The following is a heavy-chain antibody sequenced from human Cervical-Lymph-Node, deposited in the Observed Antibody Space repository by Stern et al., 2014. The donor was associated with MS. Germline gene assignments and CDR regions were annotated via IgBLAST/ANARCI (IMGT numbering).Heavy chain of an antibody. V-gene: IGHV4-34*01. CDR3: ARGGDPDAFDI. D-gene: IGHD4-17*01. CDR1: GGSFSGYY. Sequence: QVQLQQWGAGLLKPSETLSLTCAVYGGSFSGYYWSWIRQPPGKGLEWIGEINHSASTNYNPSLKSRVTISVDTSKNQFSRKLSSVTAADTAVYYCARGGDPDAFDIWGQGTMVTVSS. J-gene: IGHJ3*02. CDR2: INHSAST.